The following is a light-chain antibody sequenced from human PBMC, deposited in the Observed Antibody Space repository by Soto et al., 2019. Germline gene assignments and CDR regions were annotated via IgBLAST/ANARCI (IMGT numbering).Light chain of an antibody. J-gene: IGKJ4*01. CDR2: DAS. CDR1: QSIINW. Sequence: DIQMTQSPSTLSAYVGDRVTITCRASQSIINWLAWYQQKPGKPPKVLIYDASSLESGVPSRFSGSGSGTEFTLNISSLQPDDFATYYCQQYTTYPLTFGGGTKVEIK. V-gene: IGKV1-5*01. CDR3: QQYTTYPLT.